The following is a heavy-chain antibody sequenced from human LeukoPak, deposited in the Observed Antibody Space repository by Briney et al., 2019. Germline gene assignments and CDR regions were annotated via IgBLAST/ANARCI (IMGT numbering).Heavy chain of an antibody. V-gene: IGHV1-69*13. CDR2: IIPIFGTA. Sequence: ASVKVSCKASGGTFSSYAISWVRQAPGQGLEWMGGIIPIFGTANYAQKFQGRVTITADESTSTAYMELSSLRSEVTAVYYCARGSIVVVPAAIRERYYFDYWGQGTLVTVSS. CDR1: GGTFSSYA. D-gene: IGHD2-2*02. J-gene: IGHJ4*02. CDR3: ARGSIVVVPAAIRERYYFDY.